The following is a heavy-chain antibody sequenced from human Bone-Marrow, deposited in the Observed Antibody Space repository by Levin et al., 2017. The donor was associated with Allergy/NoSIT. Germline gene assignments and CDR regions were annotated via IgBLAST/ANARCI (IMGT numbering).Heavy chain of an antibody. CDR3: ASSYKSGWYAVHLY. V-gene: IGHV3-74*01. D-gene: IGHD6-19*01. Sequence: HSGGSLRLSCVASGFSFSGHWMHWVRQAPGKGLVWVSRINGDGTTTTYADSVKGRFTISRDNAKNTLYLEMNNLRAEDTAVYYCASSYKSGWYAVHLYWGQGTLVTVSS. CDR1: GFSFSGHW. J-gene: IGHJ4*02. CDR2: INGDGTTT.